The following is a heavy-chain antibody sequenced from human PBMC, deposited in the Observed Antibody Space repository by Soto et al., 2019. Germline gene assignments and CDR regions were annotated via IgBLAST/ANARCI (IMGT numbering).Heavy chain of an antibody. Sequence: QVQLVQSGAEVKKPGSSVKVSCKASGDTFTIFAISWVRQAPGQGLEWMGGIIPTIGTTNYAQRFQGRITITGDESTGTAYMELSSLNYEDTAVYYCARDLGSGYDPGDYWGQGTLVTVSS. CDR2: IIPTIGTT. J-gene: IGHJ4*02. CDR1: GDTFTIFA. V-gene: IGHV1-69*12. D-gene: IGHD5-12*01. CDR3: ARDLGSGYDPGDY.